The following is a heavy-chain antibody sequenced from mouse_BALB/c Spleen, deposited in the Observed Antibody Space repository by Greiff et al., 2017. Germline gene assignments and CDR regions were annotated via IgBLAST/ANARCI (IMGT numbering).Heavy chain of an antibody. CDR3: ARGGLRLQYYAMDY. V-gene: IGHV1S81*02. J-gene: IGHJ4*01. CDR2: INPSNGRT. Sequence: QVQLQQPGAELVKPGASVKLSCKASGYTFTSYWMHWVKQRPGQGLEWIGEINPSNGRTNYNEKFKSKATLTVDKSSSTAYMQLSSLTSEDSAVYYCARGGLRLQYYAMDYGGQGTSVTVSS. D-gene: IGHD1-2*01. CDR1: GYTFTSYW.